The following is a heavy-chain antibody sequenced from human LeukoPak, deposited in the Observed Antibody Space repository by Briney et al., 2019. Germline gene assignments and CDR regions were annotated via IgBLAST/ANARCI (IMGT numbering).Heavy chain of an antibody. CDR3: AKERCSSTSCYYQSRGFVDY. Sequence: GGSLRLSCAASGFTISSYAMSWVRQAPGKGLEWVSAISGSGGSTYYADSVKGRFTISRDNSKNTLYLQMNSLRAEDTAVYYCAKERCSSTSCYYQSRGFVDYWGQGTLVTVSS. CDR2: ISGSGGST. V-gene: IGHV3-23*01. J-gene: IGHJ4*02. D-gene: IGHD2-2*01. CDR1: GFTISSYA.